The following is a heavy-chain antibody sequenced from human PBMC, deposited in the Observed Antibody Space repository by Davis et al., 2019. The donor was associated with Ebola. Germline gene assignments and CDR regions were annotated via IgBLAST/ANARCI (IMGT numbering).Heavy chain of an antibody. V-gene: IGHV3-53*01. J-gene: IGHJ4*02. CDR3: AREDSSGYSLFDY. Sequence: GESLKISCAASGFTVSSNYMSWVRQAPGKGLEWVSVIYSGGSTYYADSVKGRFTISRHNSKNTLYLQMNSLRAEDTAVYYCAREDSSGYSLFDYWGQGTLVTVSS. CDR2: IYSGGST. D-gene: IGHD3-22*01. CDR1: GFTVSSNY.